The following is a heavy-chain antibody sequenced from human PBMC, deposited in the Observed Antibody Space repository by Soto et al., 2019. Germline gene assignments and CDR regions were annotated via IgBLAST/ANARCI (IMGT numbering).Heavy chain of an antibody. CDR3: AKVRGNDYYDSSGYYVGYYFDY. V-gene: IGHV3-23*01. CDR2: ISGSGGST. J-gene: IGHJ4*02. Sequence: PGGSLRLSCAASGFTFSSYAMSWVRQAPGKGLEWVSAISGSGGSTYYADSVKCRFTISRDNSKNTLYLLMNSLRAEDTAVYYCAKVRGNDYYDSSGYYVGYYFDYWGQGTLVTVSS. D-gene: IGHD3-22*01. CDR1: GFTFSSYA.